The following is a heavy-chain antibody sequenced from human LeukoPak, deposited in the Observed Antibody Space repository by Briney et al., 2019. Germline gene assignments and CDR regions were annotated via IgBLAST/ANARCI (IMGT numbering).Heavy chain of an antibody. CDR2: IIPIFGTA. CDR1: GGTFSSYA. Sequence: SVKVSCKASGGTFSSYAISWVRQAPGQGLEWMGGIIPIFGTANYAQKFQGRVTITRDTSASTAYMELSSLRSEDTAVYYCARVPRNYYAPHWGQGTLVTVSS. V-gene: IGHV1-69*05. CDR3: ARVPRNYYAPH. J-gene: IGHJ4*02. D-gene: IGHD3-10*01.